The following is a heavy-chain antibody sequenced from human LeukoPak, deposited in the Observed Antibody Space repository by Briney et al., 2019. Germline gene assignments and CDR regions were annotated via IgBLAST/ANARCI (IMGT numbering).Heavy chain of an antibody. Sequence: SETLSLTCTVSGGSVSSGSYYWSWIRQPPGKGLEWIGYIYYSGSTNYNPSLKSRVTISVDTSKNQFSLKLSSVTAADTAVYYCGRESPYGMDVWGRGITVTVSS. CDR2: IYYSGST. CDR3: GRESPYGMDV. V-gene: IGHV4-61*01. J-gene: IGHJ6*04. CDR1: GGSVSSGSYY.